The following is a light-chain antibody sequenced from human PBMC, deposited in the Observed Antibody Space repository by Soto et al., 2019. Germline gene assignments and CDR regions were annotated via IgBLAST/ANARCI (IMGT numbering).Light chain of an antibody. CDR1: SSNIGDNT. V-gene: IGLV1-44*01. CDR3: AAWDDSIFWV. Sequence: QSVLTQPPSASGTPGQRVTISCSGGSSNIGDNTVNWYQQLPGTAPKLLIYSNNQRPSGVPDRFSGSKSGTSASLAISGLQSEDEADYYCAAWDDSIFWVFGGGTKVTVL. CDR2: SNN. J-gene: IGLJ3*02.